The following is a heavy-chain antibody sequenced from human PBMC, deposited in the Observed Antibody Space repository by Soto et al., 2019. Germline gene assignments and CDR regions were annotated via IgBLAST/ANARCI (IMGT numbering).Heavy chain of an antibody. V-gene: IGHV3-23*01. D-gene: IGHD5-12*01. Sequence: EVQLLESGGDLVQPGGSLRLSCVGSGFTFSRYAMSWFRQAPGKGLEWVSVISGSGDDIQYAGSVRGRFTISRDNSKNTLYLLMNSLRAEDTAVYSCTKAFAGYSGYVDQWGQGTLVTVSS. CDR2: ISGSGDDI. CDR3: TKAFAGYSGYVDQ. J-gene: IGHJ4*02. CDR1: GFTFSRYA.